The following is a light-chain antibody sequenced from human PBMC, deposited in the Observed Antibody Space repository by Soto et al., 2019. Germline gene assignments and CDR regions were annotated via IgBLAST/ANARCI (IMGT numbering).Light chain of an antibody. CDR3: AAWHDSLNGPV. Sequence: QAVVTQPPAASGTPGQRVTISCSGSRSNIGGNPVNWYQQLPGTAPKLLIYNNNQRPSGVPERFSGSKSGTSASLAISGLKSEDEADYYCAAWHDSLNGPVFGGGTKVTVL. CDR2: NNN. CDR1: RSNIGGNP. V-gene: IGLV1-44*01. J-gene: IGLJ3*02.